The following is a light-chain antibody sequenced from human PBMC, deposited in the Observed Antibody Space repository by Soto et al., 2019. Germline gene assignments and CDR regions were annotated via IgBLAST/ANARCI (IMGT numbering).Light chain of an antibody. CDR1: QTISSW. Sequence: DIQMTQSPSTLSASVGDRVTITCRASQTISSWLDWYQQKPGKAPKLLIYDASTLKSGVPSRFRGSGSGTEFTLTITSLQPDDFSTYYCQQYNSYSRGTFGPGTKVDIK. CDR3: QQYNSYSRGT. V-gene: IGKV1-5*01. J-gene: IGKJ3*01. CDR2: DAS.